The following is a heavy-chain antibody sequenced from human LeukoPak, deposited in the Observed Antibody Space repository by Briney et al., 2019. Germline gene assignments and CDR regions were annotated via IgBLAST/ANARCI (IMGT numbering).Heavy chain of an antibody. J-gene: IGHJ6*02. CDR1: GYTLTELS. D-gene: IGHD1-26*01. V-gene: IGHV1-24*01. CDR3: ATDRVVGALSMPGVSSSGMDV. CDR2: IYPEEGET. Sequence: GSVKVSCKVSGYTLTELSMHWVRQAPGKGLEWMGGIYPEEGETIYAQKLKGRVTMTEDKSKNTAYMEMSSLRADDTAVYYCATDRVVGALSMPGVSSSGMDVWGQGTTVTVSS.